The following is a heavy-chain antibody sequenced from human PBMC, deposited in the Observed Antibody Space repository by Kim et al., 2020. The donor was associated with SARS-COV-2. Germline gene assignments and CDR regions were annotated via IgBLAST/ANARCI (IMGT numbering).Heavy chain of an antibody. Sequence: RYSPSFQGQVTISADKSISTAYLQWSSLKASDTAMYYCARGGYSDNNFDYWGQGTLVTVSS. D-gene: IGHD3-10*01. V-gene: IGHV5-51*01. CDR3: ARGGYSDNNFDY. J-gene: IGHJ4*02.